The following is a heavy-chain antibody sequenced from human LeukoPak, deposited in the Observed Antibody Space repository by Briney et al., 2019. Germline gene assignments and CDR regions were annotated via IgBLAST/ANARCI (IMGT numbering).Heavy chain of an antibody. V-gene: IGHV4-61*01. Sequence: SEILSLTCTVSGGSVSSGSYYWSWNRQPPGKGLEWIGYIYYSGSTNYNPSLKSRVTISVDTSKNQFSLKLSSVTAADTAVYCCARLYSSSSYRWNWFDPWGQGTLVTVSS. CDR3: ARLYSSSSYRWNWFDP. J-gene: IGHJ5*02. CDR2: IYYSGST. CDR1: GGSVSSGSYY. D-gene: IGHD6-13*01.